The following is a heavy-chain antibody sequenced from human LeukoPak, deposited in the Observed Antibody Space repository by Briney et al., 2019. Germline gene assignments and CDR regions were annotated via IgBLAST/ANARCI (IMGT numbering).Heavy chain of an antibody. Sequence: PGGSLRLSCAASGFTFSDHYMDWVRQAPGKGLEWVGRIRNKANSYTTEYAASVKGRFTISRDDSKNPLYLQMNSLKTEDTAVYYCARIGTNWNFDYWGQGTLVSVSS. CDR2: IRNKANSYTT. V-gene: IGHV3-72*01. CDR3: ARIGTNWNFDY. CDR1: GFTFSDHY. D-gene: IGHD1-20*01. J-gene: IGHJ4*02.